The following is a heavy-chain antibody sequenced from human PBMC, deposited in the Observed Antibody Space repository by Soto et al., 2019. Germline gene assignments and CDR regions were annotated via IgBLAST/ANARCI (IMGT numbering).Heavy chain of an antibody. D-gene: IGHD3-16*02. CDR1: GFTFSSDA. J-gene: IGHJ3*01. Sequence: QVQLVESGGGVVQPGRSLRLSCAASGFTFSSDAMHWVRRAPGKGLEWVAFIWNDGSNKHYADSVKGRFIISRDNSENTLYVKMNSRRAEERAVYFGARDPGGSGYPFDLWGQGTMVTVSS. V-gene: IGHV3-33*01. CDR3: ARDPGGSGYPFDL. CDR2: IWNDGSNK.